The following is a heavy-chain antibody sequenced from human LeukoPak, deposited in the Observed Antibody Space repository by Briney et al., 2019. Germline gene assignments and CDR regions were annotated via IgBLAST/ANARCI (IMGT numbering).Heavy chain of an antibody. CDR1: GFTFSSYS. V-gene: IGHV3-48*01. CDR2: ISSSSSTI. J-gene: IGHJ4*02. CDR3: ARCKSTVGTGYYVFDY. Sequence: GGSLRLSCAASGFTFSSYSMNWVRQAPGKGLAWVSYISSSSSTIYYADSVKGRFTISRDNAKNSLYLQMNSLRAEDTAVYSCARCKSTVGTGYYVFDYWGQGTLVTVSS. D-gene: IGHD3/OR15-3a*01.